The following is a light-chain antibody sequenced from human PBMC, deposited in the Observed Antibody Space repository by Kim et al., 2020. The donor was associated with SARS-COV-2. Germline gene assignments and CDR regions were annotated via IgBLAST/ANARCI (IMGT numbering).Light chain of an antibody. J-gene: IGLJ3*02. CDR1: SSDVGAYYY. CDR2: DVS. CDR3: SSYTSSSSWV. V-gene: IGLV2-14*03. Sequence: GQFITISCHGTSSDVGAYYYVSWYLQPPGKAPNLMIYDVSERPSGVSYRFSGSKSGNTASLTISRLRAEDEADYYCSSYTSSSSWVFGGGTQLTVL.